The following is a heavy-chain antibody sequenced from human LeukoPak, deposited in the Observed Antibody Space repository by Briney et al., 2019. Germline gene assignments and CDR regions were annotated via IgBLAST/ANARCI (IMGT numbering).Heavy chain of an antibody. V-gene: IGHV4-34*01. CDR3: ARGQLWHYDILTGYYNPKFYHLGFDY. D-gene: IGHD3-9*01. CDR2: INHSGST. CDR1: GGSFSGDY. Sequence: SETLSLTCAVYGGSFSGDYWSWLRQPPGRGLEWIGEINHSGSTNCNPSLKSGVTISVDTSKNQFYLKLSSVTAADRAVYYCARGQLWHYDILTGYYNPKFYHLGFDYWGQGTLVTVSS. J-gene: IGHJ4*02.